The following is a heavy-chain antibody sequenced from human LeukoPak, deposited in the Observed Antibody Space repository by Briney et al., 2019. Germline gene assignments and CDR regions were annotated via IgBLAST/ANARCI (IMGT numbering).Heavy chain of an antibody. V-gene: IGHV1-18*01. Sequence: ASVKVSCKASGYTFTSYGISWVRQAPGQGLEWMGWISAYNVNTNYAQKLQGRVTMTTDTSTSTAYMELRSLRSDDTAVYYCARTINYYGSGSFLGYFDYWGQGTLVTVSS. D-gene: IGHD3-10*01. CDR2: ISAYNVNT. CDR3: ARTINYYGSGSFLGYFDY. CDR1: GYTFTSYG. J-gene: IGHJ4*02.